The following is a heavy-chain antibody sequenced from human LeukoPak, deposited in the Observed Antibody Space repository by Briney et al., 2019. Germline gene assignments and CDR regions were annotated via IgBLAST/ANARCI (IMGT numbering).Heavy chain of an antibody. D-gene: IGHD2-21*01. Sequence: SETLSLTCTVSGASISTYYWSWIRQPAGKGLEWIGRMYTSGSTNYNPSLRSRVTMSVDTSKNQLSLKLSSVTAADTAVYFCARDNGGDYWYSDIWGRGTLVTVSS. CDR1: GASISTYY. V-gene: IGHV4-4*07. J-gene: IGHJ2*01. CDR2: MYTSGST. CDR3: ARDNGGDYWYSDI.